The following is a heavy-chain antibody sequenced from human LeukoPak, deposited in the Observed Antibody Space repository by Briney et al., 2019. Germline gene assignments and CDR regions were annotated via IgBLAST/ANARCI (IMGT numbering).Heavy chain of an antibody. D-gene: IGHD6-19*01. CDR3: PRDVRGRKWLVSYYYYYGMDV. J-gene: IGHJ6*02. Sequence: SQTLSLTCAISGDSVSSNSAARNWIRQSPSRGLEWLGRTYYRSKWYNDYAVSVKSRITINPDTSKNQFALQLNSVTPEDTAVYYCPRDVRGRKWLVSYYYYYGMDVWGQGTTVTVSS. V-gene: IGHV6-1*01. CDR1: GDSVSSNSAA. CDR2: TYYRSKWYN.